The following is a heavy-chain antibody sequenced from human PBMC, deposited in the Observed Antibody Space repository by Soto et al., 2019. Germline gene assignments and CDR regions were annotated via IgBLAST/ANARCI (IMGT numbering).Heavy chain of an antibody. CDR2: ISGNNGKT. CDR1: GYTFSIYG. J-gene: IGHJ4*02. Sequence: ASVKVSCKASGYTFSIYGFSGVRQAPGQGLEWLGWISGNNGKTNYAQKFRGRVTLTTDKSTNTAYMELRSLTSDDTAVYFCARDERPGRRVAPLNHWGQGTLVPVYS. V-gene: IGHV1-18*04. D-gene: IGHD3-3*01. CDR3: ARDERPGRRVAPLNH.